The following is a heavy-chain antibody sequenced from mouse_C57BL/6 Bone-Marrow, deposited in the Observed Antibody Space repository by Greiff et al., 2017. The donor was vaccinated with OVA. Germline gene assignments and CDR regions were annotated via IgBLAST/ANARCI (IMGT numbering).Heavy chain of an antibody. D-gene: IGHD2-4*01. J-gene: IGHJ4*01. CDR2: INPSNGGT. CDR1: GYTFTSYW. CDR3: ARRVIYYDYDGGWFYYAMDY. V-gene: IGHV1-53*01. Sequence: VQLQQPGTELVKPGASVKLSCKASGYTFTSYWMHWVKQRPGQGLEWIGNINPSNGGTNYNEKFKSKATLTVDKSSSTAYMQLSSLTSEDSAVYYCARRVIYYDYDGGWFYYAMDYWGQGTSVTVSS.